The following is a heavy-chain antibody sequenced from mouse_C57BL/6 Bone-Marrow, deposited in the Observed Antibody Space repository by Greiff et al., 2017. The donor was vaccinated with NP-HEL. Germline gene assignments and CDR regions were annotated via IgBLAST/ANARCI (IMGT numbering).Heavy chain of an antibody. CDR2: SRNKANDYTT. J-gene: IGHJ4*01. CDR3: ARVYYDYDGGVYYAMDY. D-gene: IGHD2-4*01. V-gene: IGHV7-1*01. CDR1: GFTFSDFY. Sequence: EVQVVESGGGLVQSGRSLRLSCATSGFTFSDFYMEWVRQAPGKGLEWIAASRNKANDYTTEYSASVKGRFIVSRDTSQSILYLQMNALRAEDTAIYYCARVYYDYDGGVYYAMDYWGQGTSVTVSS.